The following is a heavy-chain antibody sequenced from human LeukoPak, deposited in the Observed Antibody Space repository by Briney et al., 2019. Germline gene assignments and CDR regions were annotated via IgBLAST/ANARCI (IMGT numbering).Heavy chain of an antibody. V-gene: IGHV4-4*07. CDR3: ATRVGANYYYYYMDV. CDR1: GGSISSYY. J-gene: IGHJ6*03. CDR2: IYTSGST. D-gene: IGHD1-26*01. Sequence: KTSETLSLTCTVSGGSISSYYWSWIRQPAGKGLEWIGRIYTSGSTNYNPSLKSRVTISVDTSKNQFSLKLSSVTAADTAVYYCATRVGANYYYYYMDVWGKGTTVTVSS.